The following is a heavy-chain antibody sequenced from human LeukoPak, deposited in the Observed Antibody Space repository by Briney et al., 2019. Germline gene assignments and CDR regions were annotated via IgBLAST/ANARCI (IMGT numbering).Heavy chain of an antibody. V-gene: IGHV4-59*01. CDR3: ARTTEAHSWRTRYYDYYMDV. CDR1: GGFIGSFY. Sequence: SETLSLTCTVSGGFIGSFYWNWIRQPPGKGLEWIGYIYYSGSTNYNPSLKSRVTISVDTSKNQFSLKLSSVTAADTAVYYCARTTEAHSWRTRYYDYYMDVWGKGTTVTVSS. J-gene: IGHJ6*03. CDR2: IYYSGST. D-gene: IGHD6-13*01.